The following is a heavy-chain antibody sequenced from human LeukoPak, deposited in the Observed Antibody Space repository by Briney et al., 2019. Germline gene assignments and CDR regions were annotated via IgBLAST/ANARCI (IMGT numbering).Heavy chain of an antibody. J-gene: IGHJ4*02. CDR1: GFTFSISA. CDR2: ISGSGGST. CDR3: AKGSGSVGFDY. Sequence: GGSLRLSCAASGFTFSISAMSWVRQAPGKGLEWVSAISGSGGSTYYADSVKGRFTISRDNSKNTLYLQMNSLRAEDTAVYYCAKGSGSVGFDYWGQGTLVTVSS. D-gene: IGHD1-26*01. V-gene: IGHV3-23*01.